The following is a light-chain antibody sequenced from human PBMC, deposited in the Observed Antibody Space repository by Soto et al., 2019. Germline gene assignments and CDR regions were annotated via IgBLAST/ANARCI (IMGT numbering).Light chain of an antibody. J-gene: IGKJ4*01. CDR1: QSVSVN. V-gene: IGKV3-11*01. Sequence: EVVLTQSPATLSLSPGERDTLSCRASQSVSVNFAWYQQKPGQAPRLLIYSASNRAPGIPARFSGRGSGTYFTLTNSSLEPEDFAVYYCQERNRCPRGTFGGGTKVEIK. CDR2: SAS. CDR3: QERNRCPRGT.